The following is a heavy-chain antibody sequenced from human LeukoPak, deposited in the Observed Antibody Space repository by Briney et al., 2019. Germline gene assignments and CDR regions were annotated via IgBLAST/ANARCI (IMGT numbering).Heavy chain of an antibody. CDR1: GGTFNTSP. CDR2: IIPFFGTA. Sequence: GASVKVSCKASGGTFNTSPLSWLRQAPGQGPEWMGGIIPFFGTASYAQKFQGRVTMTRDMSTSTVYMELSSLRSEDTAVYYCARKFLGSRGYYFDYWGQGTLVTVSS. J-gene: IGHJ4*02. V-gene: IGHV1-69*05. CDR3: ARKFLGSRGYYFDY. D-gene: IGHD3-10*01.